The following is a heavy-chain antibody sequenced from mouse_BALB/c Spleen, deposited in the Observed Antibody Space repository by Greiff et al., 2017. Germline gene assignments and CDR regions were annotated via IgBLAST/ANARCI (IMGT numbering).Heavy chain of an antibody. Sequence: EVKLVESGGGLVKPGGSLKLSCAASGFTFSSYAMSWVRQTPEKRLEWVATISSGGSYTYYPDSVKGRFTISRDNAKNTLYLQMSSLRSEDTAMYYGARRAQDAPSMDYWGQGTSVTVSS. CDR2: ISSGGSYT. D-gene: IGHD3-1*01. J-gene: IGHJ4*01. CDR3: ARRAQDAPSMDY. V-gene: IGHV5-9-3*01. CDR1: GFTFSSYA.